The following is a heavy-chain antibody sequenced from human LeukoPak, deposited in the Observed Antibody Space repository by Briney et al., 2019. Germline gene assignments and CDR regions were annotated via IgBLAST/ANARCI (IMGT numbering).Heavy chain of an antibody. D-gene: IGHD3-22*01. Sequence: GSLRLSCAASGFTFSSYAMSWVRQAPGKGLEWIGSIYYSGSTYYNPSLKSRVTISVDTSKNQFSLKLSSVTAADTAVYYCARDPVGDSSGYYSEVSWFDPWGQGTLVTVSS. CDR3: ARDPVGDSSGYYSEVSWFDP. V-gene: IGHV4-39*07. J-gene: IGHJ5*02. CDR1: GFTFSSYA. CDR2: IYYSGST.